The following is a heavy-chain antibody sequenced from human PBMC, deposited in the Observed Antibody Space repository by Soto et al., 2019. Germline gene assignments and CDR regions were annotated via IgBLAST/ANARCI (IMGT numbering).Heavy chain of an antibody. V-gene: IGHV1-2*02. Sequence: ASVKVSCKAFGYTFTGYYMHWLRQSPGQGLEWMGWINPNSGGTNYAQKFQGRVTMTRDTSISTAYMELSRLRSDDTAVYYCARAKIFGVVIISPFDYWGQGTLVTVSS. CDR2: INPNSGGT. CDR3: ARAKIFGVVIISPFDY. CDR1: GYTFTGYY. D-gene: IGHD3-3*01. J-gene: IGHJ4*02.